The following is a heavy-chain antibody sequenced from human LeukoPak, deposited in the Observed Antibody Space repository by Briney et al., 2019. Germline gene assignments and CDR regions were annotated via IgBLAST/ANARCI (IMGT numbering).Heavy chain of an antibody. D-gene: IGHD6-13*01. CDR2: ISYDGSNK. V-gene: IGHV3-30-3*01. CDR1: GFTFSSYA. CDR3: AKGTGSSWVDY. Sequence: PGRSLRLSCAASGFTFSSYAMHWVRQAPGKGLEWVAVISYDGSNKYYADSVKGRFTISRDNSKNTLYLQMNSLRAEDTAVYYCAKGTGSSWVDYWGQGTLVTVSS. J-gene: IGHJ4*02.